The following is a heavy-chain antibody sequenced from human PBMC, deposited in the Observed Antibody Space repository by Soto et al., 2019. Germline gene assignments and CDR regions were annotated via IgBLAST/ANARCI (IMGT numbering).Heavy chain of an antibody. V-gene: IGHV1-8*01. Sequence: QVQLVQSGAEVRKPGASVKVSCKASGSTFTTYDINWVRQAPGQGLEWLGWMNPYTGNTSYADKFRGRVTATRNTSISTAYMELSRLKSEETAVYYCARIKERSGSNYFDSWGQGTLVTVSS. CDR3: ARIKERSGSNYFDS. J-gene: IGHJ4*02. CDR2: MNPYTGNT. CDR1: GSTFTTYD. D-gene: IGHD6-25*01.